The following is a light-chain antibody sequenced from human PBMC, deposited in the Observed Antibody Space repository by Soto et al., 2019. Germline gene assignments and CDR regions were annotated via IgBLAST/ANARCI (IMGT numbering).Light chain of an antibody. J-gene: IGKJ5*01. Sequence: EIVLTQSPGTLSLSPGERATLSCRASQNVNSNFLAWYQQKPGQAPRLLVSGASSRATGTPDRFSGSGSGTDFTLSISRLAPEDFAVYYCQQYGSTLSITFGQGTRLEIK. CDR2: GAS. CDR3: QQYGSTLSIT. CDR1: QNVNSNF. V-gene: IGKV3-20*01.